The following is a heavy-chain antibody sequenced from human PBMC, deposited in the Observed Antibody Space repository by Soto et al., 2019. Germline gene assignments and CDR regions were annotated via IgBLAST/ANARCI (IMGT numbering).Heavy chain of an antibody. CDR2: ISYDGSNK. V-gene: IGHV3-30*18. Sequence: GGSLRLSCAASGFTFSSYGMHWVRQAPGKGLEWVAVISYDGSNKYYADSVKGRFTISRDNSKNTLYLQMNSLRAEDTAVYYCAKLGYCSGGSCHRSYYYDSSGYPALDYWGQGTLVTVSS. D-gene: IGHD2-15*01. J-gene: IGHJ4*02. CDR1: GFTFSSYG. CDR3: AKLGYCSGGSCHRSYYYDSSGYPALDY.